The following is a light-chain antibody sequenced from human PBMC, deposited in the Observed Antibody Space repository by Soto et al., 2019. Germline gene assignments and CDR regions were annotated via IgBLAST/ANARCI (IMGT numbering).Light chain of an antibody. CDR2: GAS. CDR1: QIVSSS. Sequence: EIVMTQSPATLSLSPGERSTLSFMASQIVSSSLACYQQKPGQAPRLLIYGASNGAAGIPARFSGTGSGTDFTLTINSLQPDDFATYYCQQYHIYSGTFGQGTKVDIK. J-gene: IGKJ1*01. CDR3: QQYHIYSGT. V-gene: IGKV3D-15*01.